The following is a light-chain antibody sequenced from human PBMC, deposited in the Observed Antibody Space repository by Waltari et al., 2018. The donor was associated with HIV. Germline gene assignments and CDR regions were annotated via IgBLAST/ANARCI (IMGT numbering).Light chain of an antibody. CDR3: QQYHGFPYT. V-gene: IGKV1-8*01. J-gene: IGKJ2*01. Sequence: AIQMTQSPSSFSASTGDRVSISCRASQNITNFLAWFQQKPGEAPNLLIYGASTLQSGVTSRFGGSGSGTDFTLTISCLQSEDFATYFCQQYHGFPYTFGQGTKLEVK. CDR1: QNITNF. CDR2: GAS.